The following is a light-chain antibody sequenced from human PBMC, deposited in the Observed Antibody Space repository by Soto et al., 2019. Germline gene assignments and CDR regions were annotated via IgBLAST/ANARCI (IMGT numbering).Light chain of an antibody. J-gene: IGKJ1*01. CDR2: GAS. CDR1: QSVRSTY. CDR3: QQYGSSPRT. Sequence: EIVLTQSPGTLSLSPGERATLSCRASQSVRSTYLAWYQQKPGKAPRLLIYGASSRATGIPSRFSGRGSGTDFTLTISRLEPEDFAVYYCQQYGSSPRTFGQGTKVEIK. V-gene: IGKV3-20*01.